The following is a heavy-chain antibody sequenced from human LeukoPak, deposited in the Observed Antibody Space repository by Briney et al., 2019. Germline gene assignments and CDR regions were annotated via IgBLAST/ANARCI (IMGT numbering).Heavy chain of an antibody. D-gene: IGHD1-26*01. Sequence: GGSLRLSCVASGFMFNKYAMSWVRQAPGKGLEWVSAISGSGGSTYYADSVKGRFTISRDNSKNTLYLQMNSLRAEDTAVYYCAKDSGSYYYYYYYGMDVWGQGTTVTVSS. CDR1: GFMFNKYA. CDR2: ISGSGGST. J-gene: IGHJ6*02. V-gene: IGHV3-23*01. CDR3: AKDSGSYYYYYYYGMDV.